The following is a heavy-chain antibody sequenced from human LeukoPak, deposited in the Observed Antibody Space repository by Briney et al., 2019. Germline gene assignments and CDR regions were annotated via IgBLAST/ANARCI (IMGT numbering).Heavy chain of an antibody. Sequence: GGSLRLSCAASGFTFSSYWMSWVRQAPGKGLEWVSGISLSGGTTYYVDSVKGRFTISRDNSKNTLYLQMNSLRAEDTAVYYCAKDTLGSNYPPTTDWGQGTLVTVSS. J-gene: IGHJ4*02. CDR3: AKDTLGSNYPPTTD. CDR2: ISLSGGTT. CDR1: GFTFSSYW. V-gene: IGHV3-23*01. D-gene: IGHD3-10*01.